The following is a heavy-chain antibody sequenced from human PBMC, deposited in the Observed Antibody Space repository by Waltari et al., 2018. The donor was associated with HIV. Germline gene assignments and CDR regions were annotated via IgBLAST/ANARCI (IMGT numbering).Heavy chain of an antibody. Sequence: QLQLQESGPGLVKPSETLSLTCPVPGGSIISKVYYWGWLRQPPGKGLEWIGSVYYSGSTYYNPSLKSRVTISVDTSKNQFYLRLRSVTAADTAVYYCAPRDYGDYQFDYWGRGTLVTVSS. CDR3: APRDYGDYQFDY. V-gene: IGHV4-39*01. D-gene: IGHD4-17*01. J-gene: IGHJ4*02. CDR1: GGSIISKVYY. CDR2: VYYSGST.